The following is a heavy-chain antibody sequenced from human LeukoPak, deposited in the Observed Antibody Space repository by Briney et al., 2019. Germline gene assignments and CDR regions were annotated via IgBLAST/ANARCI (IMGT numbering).Heavy chain of an antibody. D-gene: IGHD6-6*01. V-gene: IGHV3-7*01. J-gene: IGHJ5*02. CDR2: IKQDGSEK. Sequence: PGGSLRLSCAASGFTFSSYWMSWVRQAPGKGLEWVANIKQDGSEKYYVDSVKGRFTISRDNAKNSLYLQMNSLRAEDTAVYYCARSEYSSFSPFDPWGQGTLVTVSP. CDR3: ARSEYSSFSPFDP. CDR1: GFTFSSYW.